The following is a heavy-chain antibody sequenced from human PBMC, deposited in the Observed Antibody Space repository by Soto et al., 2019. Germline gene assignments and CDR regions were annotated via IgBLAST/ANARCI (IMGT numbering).Heavy chain of an antibody. Sequence: SETVSLTCAFSVESINSSHGWNWVRQPPGKGLEWIGQISHSGSTNYNPSLTSRVTISVDKSKNHFSLKVTSVTDADTAVYYCAARHFWSGPWTDTRLDYLGQGTRDIVSS. J-gene: IGHJ4*02. CDR1: VESINSSHG. CDR3: AARHFWSGPWTDTRLDY. CDR2: ISHSGST. V-gene: IGHV4-4*02. D-gene: IGHD3-3*02.